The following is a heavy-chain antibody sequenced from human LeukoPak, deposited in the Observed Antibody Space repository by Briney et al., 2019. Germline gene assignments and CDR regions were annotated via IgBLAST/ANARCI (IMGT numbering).Heavy chain of an antibody. CDR1: GYTFTGHY. CDR2: INPNSGGT. J-gene: IGHJ4*02. Sequence: ASVKVSCKASGYTFTGHYMHWVRQAPGQGLEWMGRINPNSGGTNYAQKFQGRVTMTRDTSISTAYMELSRLGSDDTAVYYCAREAVAGTTNFDYWGQGTLVTVSS. V-gene: IGHV1-2*06. CDR3: AREAVAGTTNFDY. D-gene: IGHD6-19*01.